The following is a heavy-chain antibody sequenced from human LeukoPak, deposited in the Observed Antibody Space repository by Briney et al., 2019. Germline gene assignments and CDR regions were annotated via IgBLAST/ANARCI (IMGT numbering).Heavy chain of an antibody. V-gene: IGHV3-30*18. CDR2: ISYDGSNK. D-gene: IGHD3-16*01. CDR3: AKDNGGGPVDY. Sequence: GRSLRLSCAASGFTFSSYGMHWVRQGPGKGLEWVAVISYDGSNKYYADSVKGRFTISRDNSKNTLYLQMNSLRAEDTAVYYCAKDNGGGPVDYWGQGTLVTVSS. CDR1: GFTFSSYG. J-gene: IGHJ4*02.